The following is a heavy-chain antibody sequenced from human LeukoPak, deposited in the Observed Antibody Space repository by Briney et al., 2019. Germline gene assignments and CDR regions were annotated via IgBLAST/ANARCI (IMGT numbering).Heavy chain of an antibody. CDR2: IYTSGST. D-gene: IGHD2-8*01. V-gene: IGHV4-4*07. Sequence: SETLSLTCTVSGASISSYYWSWIRQPAGKGLEWIGRIYTSGSTNYNPSLKSRVTMSVDTSKNQSSLKLSSVTAADTAVYYCASFGVFQYLDYWGQGTLVTVSS. CDR3: ASFGVFQYLDY. CDR1: GASISSYY. J-gene: IGHJ4*02.